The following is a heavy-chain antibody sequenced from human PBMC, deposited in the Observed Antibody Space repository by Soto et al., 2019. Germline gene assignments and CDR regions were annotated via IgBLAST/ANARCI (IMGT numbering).Heavy chain of an antibody. CDR1: GGTFNTYA. J-gene: IGHJ4*02. D-gene: IGHD3-10*01. CDR2: IIPIFGIK. V-gene: IGHV1-69*01. CDR3: AKEAGDH. Sequence: QMQLVQSGAEVKERGSSVKISCKTSGGTFNTYALTWVRQAPGQGLEWIGGIIPIFGIKNVAQRSQGRVTINADESLTTAYMEMTSLRSDDTAVYYCAKEAGDHWGQGTLVTVSS.